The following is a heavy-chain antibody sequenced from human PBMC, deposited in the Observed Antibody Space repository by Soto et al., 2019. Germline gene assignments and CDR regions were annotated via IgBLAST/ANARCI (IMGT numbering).Heavy chain of an antibody. CDR1: GYTLTELS. Sequence: ASVKVSCKVSGYTLTELSMHWVRQAPGKGLEWMGGFDPEDGETIYAQKFQGRVTMTEDTSTDTAYMVLSSVRSEDTAVYYCATVGVVVAAWDYYGMDVWGQGTTVTVSS. CDR3: ATVGVVVAAWDYYGMDV. V-gene: IGHV1-24*01. CDR2: FDPEDGET. D-gene: IGHD2-15*01. J-gene: IGHJ6*02.